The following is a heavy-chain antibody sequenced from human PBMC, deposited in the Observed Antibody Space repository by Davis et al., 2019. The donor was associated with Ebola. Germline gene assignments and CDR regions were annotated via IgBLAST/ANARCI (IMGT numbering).Heavy chain of an antibody. CDR2: ILYDGSNK. Sequence: PGGSLRLSCAASGFTFSTYGMHWVRQAPGKGLKWVAVILYDGSNKYYADSVKGRFTISRDNSMNTLYLQMNSLTTEDTAVYYCAKGYHSLGFDYWGQGTLVTVSS. J-gene: IGHJ4*02. CDR1: GFTFSTYG. V-gene: IGHV3-30*18. CDR3: AKGYHSLGFDY. D-gene: IGHD7-27*01.